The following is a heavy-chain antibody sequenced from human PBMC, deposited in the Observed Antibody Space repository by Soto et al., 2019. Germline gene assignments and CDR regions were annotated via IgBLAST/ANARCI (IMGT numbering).Heavy chain of an antibody. Sequence: GGSLRLSCAASGFTFSTYWMHWFRQAPGKGLMWVSRIDSGGGTTTYADSVKGRFTISRDNAKNTLYLQMNGLRAEDTALYYCARWFTYGNFDYFDYWGQGAQVTVSS. V-gene: IGHV3-74*01. CDR3: ARWFTYGNFDYFDY. J-gene: IGHJ4*02. CDR2: IDSGGGTT. CDR1: GFTFSTYW. D-gene: IGHD3-10*01.